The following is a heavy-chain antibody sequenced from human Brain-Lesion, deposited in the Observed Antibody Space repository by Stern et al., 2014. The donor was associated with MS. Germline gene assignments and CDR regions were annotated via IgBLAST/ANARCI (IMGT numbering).Heavy chain of an antibody. CDR2: INPNTGGP. V-gene: IGHV1-2*02. CDR3: ARDQRGITIFGVVTDYYYLGMDV. J-gene: IGHJ6*02. D-gene: IGHD3-3*01. Sequence: QVQLVQSGAEVKKPGASVKVSCKTSGYIFTGYYIHWVRQAPGQGLEWMAWINPNTGGPKYAQKFQGRVTMSRDTSISTASVELSSLTSDDTAVYYCARDQRGITIFGVVTDYYYLGMDVWGQGTTVTVSS. CDR1: GYIFTGYY.